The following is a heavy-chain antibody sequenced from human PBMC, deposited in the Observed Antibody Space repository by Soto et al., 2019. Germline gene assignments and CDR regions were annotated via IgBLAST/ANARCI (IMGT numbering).Heavy chain of an antibody. Sequence: QITLKESGPTLVKPTQTLTLTCTFSGFSLSADGVGVGWIRQPPGKALEWLALIYWDDDKRYSPSLESRLTTTKDTSRNQVVLTMTNMDLVHTATYYCAHSRAPRVLDVWGQGTTVTVSS. V-gene: IGHV2-5*02. CDR2: IYWDDDK. CDR1: GFSLSADGVG. D-gene: IGHD2-8*01. J-gene: IGHJ6*02. CDR3: AHSRAPRVLDV.